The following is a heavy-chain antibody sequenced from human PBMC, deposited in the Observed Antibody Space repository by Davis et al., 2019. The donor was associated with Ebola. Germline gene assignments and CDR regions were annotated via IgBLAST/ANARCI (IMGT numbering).Heavy chain of an antibody. CDR3: ARYGSGTYRFEY. Sequence: LRLSCAVSAGSITSGDYSWSWIRRPPGKGLEWIGYIYNSGSTFYNPSLQSRVTISLDTSKKQASLKLSSVTAADTATYYCARYGSGTYRFEYWGQGTLVTVSS. CDR2: IYNSGST. J-gene: IGHJ4*02. CDR1: AGSITSGDYS. V-gene: IGHV4-30-4*07. D-gene: IGHD3-10*01.